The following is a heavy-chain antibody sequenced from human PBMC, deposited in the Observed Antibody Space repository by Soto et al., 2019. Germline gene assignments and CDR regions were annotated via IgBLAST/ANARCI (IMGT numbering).Heavy chain of an antibody. CDR2: IYSGGST. J-gene: IGHJ4*02. D-gene: IGHD5-12*01. V-gene: IGHV3-66*04. CDR1: GFTVSSNY. CDR3: ARLGGYSGYGGLDY. Sequence: EVQLVESGGGLVQPGGSLRLSCAASGFTVSSNYMSWVRQAPGKGLEWVSVIYSGGSTYYADSVKGRFPISRDNSKNTLYLQMNSLRAEDTAVYYCARLGGYSGYGGLDYWGQGTLVTVSS.